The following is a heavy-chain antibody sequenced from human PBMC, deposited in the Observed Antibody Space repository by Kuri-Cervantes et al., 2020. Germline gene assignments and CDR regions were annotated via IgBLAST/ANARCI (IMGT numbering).Heavy chain of an antibody. CDR2: ISSSSSYI. J-gene: IGHJ4*02. CDR1: GFTFSSYS. CDR3: TRWLPTGDLDY. Sequence: GESLKISCAASGFTFSSYSMNWVRQAPGKGLEWVSSISSSSSYIYYADSVKGRFTISRDNAKNSLYLQMNSLKTEDTAVYYCTRWLPTGDLDYWGQGTLVTVSS. D-gene: IGHD6-19*01. V-gene: IGHV3-21*03.